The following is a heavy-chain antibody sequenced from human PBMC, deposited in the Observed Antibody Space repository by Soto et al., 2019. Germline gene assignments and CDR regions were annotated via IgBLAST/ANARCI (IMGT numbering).Heavy chain of an antibody. V-gene: IGHV3-23*01. D-gene: IGHD3-22*01. CDR1: GFTFSTYG. Sequence: EVQLLESGGGLVQPGGSLRLSCTASGFTFSTYGMSWVRQAPGKGLEWVSSLSGDGTTTYYIDSVKGRFTISRDNSRNTLSLQMSSRRTENTAVYYWAKDITIDSSAYTYWGQGIRVTVSS. CDR2: LSGDGTTT. CDR3: AKDITIDSSAYTY. J-gene: IGHJ4*02.